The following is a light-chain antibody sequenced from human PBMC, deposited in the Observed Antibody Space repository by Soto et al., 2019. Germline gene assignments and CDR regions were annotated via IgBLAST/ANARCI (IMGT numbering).Light chain of an antibody. CDR2: KAS. Sequence: EIQMTQSPSTLSASVRDRDTITCRAIQSISNWLAWYPKKPGKAPKLLIYKASSLQSGVPSRFSGSGSGTDGTLTISSLEPEDRAVYYGQQYDNSVWTVGQGTKVDIK. V-gene: IGKV1-5*03. CDR3: QQYDNSVWT. J-gene: IGKJ1*01. CDR1: QSISNW.